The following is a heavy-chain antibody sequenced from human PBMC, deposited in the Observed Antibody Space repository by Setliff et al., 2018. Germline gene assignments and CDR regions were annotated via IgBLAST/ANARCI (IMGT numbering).Heavy chain of an antibody. CDR2: VYDTGST. CDR3: ARVSGFLYVDV. CDR1: GDSMNSGVYY. Sequence: PSETLSLTCKVSGDSMNSGVYYWAWIRQPPGKGLEWIGHVYDTGSTKYSPSLKGRVTISMDTSVNEFSLRLTSVTAADTAVYYCARVSGFLYVDVWGKGTTVTVSS. D-gene: IGHD3-3*01. J-gene: IGHJ6*03. V-gene: IGHV4-61*08.